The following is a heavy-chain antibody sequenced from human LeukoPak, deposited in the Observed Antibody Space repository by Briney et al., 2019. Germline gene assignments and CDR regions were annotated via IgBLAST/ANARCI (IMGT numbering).Heavy chain of an antibody. Sequence: PSETLSLTCTVSGGSISSYYWSWIRQPAGKGLEWIGRIYTSGSTNYNPSLKSRVTMSVDTSKNQFSLKLSSVTAADTAVYYCGRESESTYYYDSSGYYFDYWGQGTLVTVSS. D-gene: IGHD3-22*01. CDR1: GGSISSYY. J-gene: IGHJ4*02. CDR2: IYTSGST. CDR3: GRESESTYYYDSSGYYFDY. V-gene: IGHV4-4*07.